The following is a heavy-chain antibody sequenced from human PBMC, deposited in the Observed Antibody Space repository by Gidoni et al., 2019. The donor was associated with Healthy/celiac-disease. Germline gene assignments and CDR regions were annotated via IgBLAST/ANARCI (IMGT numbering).Heavy chain of an antibody. V-gene: IGHV3-33*01. D-gene: IGHD3-10*01. J-gene: IGHJ6*02. CDR3: ARDFIRFELGGMDV. Sequence: QVQLVESGGGVVQPGRSLRLSCAASGFTFSSYGMHWVRQAPGKGLEWVAVIWYDGSNKYYADSVKVRFTISRDNSKNTLYLQMNSLRAEDTAVYYCARDFIRFELGGMDVWGQGTTVTVSS. CDR1: GFTFSSYG. CDR2: IWYDGSNK.